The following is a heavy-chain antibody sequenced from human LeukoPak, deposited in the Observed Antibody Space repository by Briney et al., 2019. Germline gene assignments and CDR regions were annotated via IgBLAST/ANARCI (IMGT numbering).Heavy chain of an antibody. V-gene: IGHV4-39*07. Sequence: TXXVXXGSXSSSTYYWGWIRQPPGKGLEWIGNIYYSGSTYYNPSLKSRFTISVETAKNQFSLKLSSVTAADTAVYYCAREEIWGQGTMVTVSS. CDR3: AREEI. J-gene: IGHJ3*02. CDR2: IYYSGST. CDR1: XGSXSSSTYY.